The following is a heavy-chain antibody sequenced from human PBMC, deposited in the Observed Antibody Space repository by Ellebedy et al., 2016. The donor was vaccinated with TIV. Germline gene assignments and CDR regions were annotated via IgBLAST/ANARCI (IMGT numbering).Heavy chain of an antibody. D-gene: IGHD3-9*01. Sequence: PGGSLRLSCAASGFTFSTYSVHWVRQAPGKGLVWVARIDADGGYADSVRGRFTISRADSASTLFLQMNSLRVEDTAIYYCAKADYDVLTGHNRYFGNWGQGTLVTVSS. CDR3: AKADYDVLTGHNRYFGN. CDR1: GFTFSTYS. J-gene: IGHJ4*02. CDR2: IDADG. V-gene: IGHV3-74*01.